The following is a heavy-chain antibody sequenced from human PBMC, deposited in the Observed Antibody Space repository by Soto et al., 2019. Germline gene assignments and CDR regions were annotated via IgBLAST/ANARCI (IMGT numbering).Heavy chain of an antibody. CDR2: ISCCGGSA. CDR1: GFNFKKFA. D-gene: IGHD6-19*01. Sequence: EVQLLESGGGVVQPGGSLRLSCVASGFNFKKFAMAWVRQAAGEGLEWVSGISCCGGSASYADSVKGRFSIARDDSKNTVSLQFNSLRVEDTSQYYCAKADGQQWLIPHLDNWGQGTLGTVS. CDR3: AKADGQQWLIPHLDN. V-gene: IGHV3-23*01. J-gene: IGHJ4*02.